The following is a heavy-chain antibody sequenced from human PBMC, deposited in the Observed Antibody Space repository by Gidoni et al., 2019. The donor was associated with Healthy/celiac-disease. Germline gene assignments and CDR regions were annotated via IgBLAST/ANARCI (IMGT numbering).Heavy chain of an antibody. D-gene: IGHD6-6*01. CDR3: ARGRRGGIAARRRTYYFDY. CDR2: MTPNSGNT. J-gene: IGHJ4*02. CDR1: GYTFPSYC. Sequence: QLQLVQSGAEVTKPGASVTVSCKASGYTFPSYCIHWVRKATGQGLEWMGWMTPNSGNTGYAQKFQGRVTMTRNTSISTAYMELSSLRSEDTAVYYCARGRRGGIAARRRTYYFDYWGQGTLVTVPS. V-gene: IGHV1-8*01.